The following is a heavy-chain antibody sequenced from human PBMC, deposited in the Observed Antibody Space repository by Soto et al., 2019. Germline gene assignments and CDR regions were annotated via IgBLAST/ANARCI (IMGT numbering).Heavy chain of an antibody. CDR3: ARDHGGPTEN. J-gene: IGHJ4*02. CDR2: IIPVVDIA. CDR1: GGTFSSYT. Sequence: QVHLVQSGAEVKQPGSSVKVSCKASGGTFSSYTINWVRQALGQGLEWMGRIIPVVDIANYAQKFQGRVTITADKSTSTAYMELSSLRSEDTAVYYCARDHGGPTENWGQGTLVTVSS. V-gene: IGHV1-69*08.